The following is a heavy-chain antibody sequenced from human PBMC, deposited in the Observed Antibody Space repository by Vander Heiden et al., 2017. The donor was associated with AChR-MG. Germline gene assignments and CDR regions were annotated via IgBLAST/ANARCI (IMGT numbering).Heavy chain of an antibody. Sequence: QLQLQESGPGLVKPSETLSLTCTVSGGPISSSSYYWGWIRQPPGKGLEWSGSIYYSGGTYYNPSLKSRVTISVDTSKNKFSLKLRSVTAADTAVYYCVSWYNGDYILDYWGHGTLVTVSA. D-gene: IGHD4-17*01. CDR1: GGPISSSSYY. CDR2: IYYSGGT. V-gene: IGHV4-39*01. J-gene: IGHJ4*01. CDR3: VSWYNGDYILDY.